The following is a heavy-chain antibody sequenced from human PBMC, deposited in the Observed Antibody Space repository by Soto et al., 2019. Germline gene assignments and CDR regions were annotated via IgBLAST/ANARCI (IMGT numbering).Heavy chain of an antibody. CDR2: ISPIFGTT. Sequence: QVQLVQSGAEVKEPGSAVKVSCKAPADSFSSYGISWVRQAPGQGLEWMGGISPIFGTTNYAEKFQGRATITADEATNTAYMELSSLRSEDTALYYCARVFPDGWVEPGVVRGYLDTWGRGTLVTVSS. CDR3: ARVFPDGWVEPGVVRGYLDT. J-gene: IGHJ4*02. V-gene: IGHV1-69*01. CDR1: ADSFSSYG. D-gene: IGHD3-3*01.